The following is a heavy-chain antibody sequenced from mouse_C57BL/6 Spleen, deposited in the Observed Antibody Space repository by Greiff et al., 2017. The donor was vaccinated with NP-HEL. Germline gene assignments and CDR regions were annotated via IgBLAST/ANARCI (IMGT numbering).Heavy chain of an antibody. Sequence: VQLQQSGAELVRPGASVTLSCKASGYTFTDYEMHWVKQTPVHGLEWIGAIDPETGGTAYNQKFKGKAILTADKSSSTAYMELRSLTSEDSAVYYCTRYWGIYYGNYEYFDVWGTGTTVTVSS. V-gene: IGHV1-15*01. CDR1: GYTFTDYE. D-gene: IGHD2-1*01. CDR2: IDPETGGT. J-gene: IGHJ1*03. CDR3: TRYWGIYYGNYEYFDV.